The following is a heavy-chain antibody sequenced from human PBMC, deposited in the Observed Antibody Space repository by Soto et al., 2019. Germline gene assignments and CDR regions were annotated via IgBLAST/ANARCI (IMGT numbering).Heavy chain of an antibody. CDR1: GGSISSGGYY. CDR2: IYYSGST. J-gene: IGHJ6*02. CDR3: ARGWFGDTPEGMDV. D-gene: IGHD3-10*01. V-gene: IGHV4-31*03. Sequence: QVQLQESGPGLVKPSQTLSLTCTVSGGSISSGGYYWSWIRQHPGKGLEWIGYIYYSGSTYYNPSLKSRVTISVDTSKNQFSLKLSSVTAADMAVYYCARGWFGDTPEGMDVWGQGTTVTVSS.